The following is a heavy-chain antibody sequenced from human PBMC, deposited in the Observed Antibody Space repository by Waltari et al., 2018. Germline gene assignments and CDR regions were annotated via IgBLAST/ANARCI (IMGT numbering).Heavy chain of an antibody. J-gene: IGHJ4*02. CDR2: LAYDGSQE. V-gene: IGHV3-30-3*01. CDR1: PFTSSSYA. CDR3: ARDKAGRSDTDY. Sequence: QVQLVVSGGGVVQLGRSLRLSCAPSPFTSSSYAMHWVRQAPDMGLETVALLAYDGSQEYYADSVKRGFTIGREKSKNTLDVEMNRLSADETAVYYCARDKAGRSDTDYWVQGSLVTVAS. D-gene: IGHD6-19*01.